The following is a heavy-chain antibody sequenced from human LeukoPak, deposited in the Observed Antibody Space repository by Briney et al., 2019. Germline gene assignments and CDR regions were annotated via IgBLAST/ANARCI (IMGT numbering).Heavy chain of an antibody. CDR1: GFTFSNYA. CDR3: ARGLAAAGLFDY. D-gene: IGHD6-13*01. CDR2: ISGSGGST. Sequence: GGSLRLSCAAPGFTFSNYAMSWVRQAPGKGLKWVSAISGSGGSTYYADSVKGRFTFSRDNSKNTLYLQMSSLRVEDTAVYYCARGLAAAGLFDYWGQGTLVTVSS. J-gene: IGHJ4*02. V-gene: IGHV3-23*01.